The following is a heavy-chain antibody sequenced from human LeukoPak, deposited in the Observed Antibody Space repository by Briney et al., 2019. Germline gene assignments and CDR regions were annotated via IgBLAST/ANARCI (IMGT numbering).Heavy chain of an antibody. CDR1: GGSISGSSYY. CDR2: IYYSGST. V-gene: IGHV4-39*01. J-gene: IGHJ4*02. Sequence: PSETLSLTCNVSGGSISGSSYYWGWIRQPPGKGLEWIGSIYYSGSTYYNPSLKSRVTISVDTSKNQFSLKLNSVTATDTAVYYCARHHGPWGQGTLVTVSS. CDR3: ARHHGP.